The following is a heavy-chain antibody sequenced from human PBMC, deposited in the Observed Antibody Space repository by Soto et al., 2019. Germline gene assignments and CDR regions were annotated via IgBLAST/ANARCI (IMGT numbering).Heavy chain of an antibody. D-gene: IGHD3-10*01. Sequence: GGSLRLSCAASGFTLSSYWMAWVRQTPGKGLEFVANIREDGKEINYVDSVKGRFTISRDNAKNSLFLQMNSLRDDDTAVYYCGTDQWGGGHLYYGMDVLGQGTAVTVSS. CDR1: GFTLSSYW. CDR3: GTDQWGGGHLYYGMDV. CDR2: IREDGKEI. J-gene: IGHJ6*02. V-gene: IGHV3-7*01.